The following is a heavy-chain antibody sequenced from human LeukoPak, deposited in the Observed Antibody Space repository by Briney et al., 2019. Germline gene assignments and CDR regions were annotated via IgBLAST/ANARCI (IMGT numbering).Heavy chain of an antibody. V-gene: IGHV3-23*01. J-gene: IGHJ5*01. CDR2: ISGSGAST. CDR1: GFTFTNCA. D-gene: IGHD1-26*01. CDR3: AKDQSRVGASDPFDS. Sequence: LAGGSLRLSCAASGFTFTNCAMTWVRQAPGKGLEWVSSISGSGASTYYADSVRGRSTISRDNSKNTVYLQMNGLSVEDTALYYCAKDQSRVGASDPFDSWGQGTQVTVSS.